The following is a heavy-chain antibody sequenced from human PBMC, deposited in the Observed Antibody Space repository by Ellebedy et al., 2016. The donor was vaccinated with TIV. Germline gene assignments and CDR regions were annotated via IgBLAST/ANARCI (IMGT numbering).Heavy chain of an antibody. CDR3: ARDQVGSAVSFDY. CDR1: GYPFTNYF. Sequence: AASVKVSCKASGYPFTNYFIHWVRQAPGQGLEWMGIINPSGGSTSYAQKFQGRVTMTRDTSTNTLYMDLNSLRSEDTAVYYCARDQVGSAVSFDYWGQGTLVTVSS. CDR2: INPSGGST. J-gene: IGHJ4*02. D-gene: IGHD2-21*02. V-gene: IGHV1-46*01.